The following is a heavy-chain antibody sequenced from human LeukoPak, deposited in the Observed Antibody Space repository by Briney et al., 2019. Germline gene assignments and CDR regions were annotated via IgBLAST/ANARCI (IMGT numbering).Heavy chain of an antibody. V-gene: IGHV1-69*01. D-gene: IGHD5-24*01. CDR3: ARSARRLQSGRADY. J-gene: IGHJ4*02. CDR2: IIPIFGTA. CDR1: GGTFSSYA. Sequence: SVKVSCKASGGTFSSYAISWVRQAPGQGLEWMGGIIPIFGTANYAQKFQGRVTITADESTSTAYMELSSLRSEDTAVYYCARSARRLQSGRADYWGQGTLVTVSS.